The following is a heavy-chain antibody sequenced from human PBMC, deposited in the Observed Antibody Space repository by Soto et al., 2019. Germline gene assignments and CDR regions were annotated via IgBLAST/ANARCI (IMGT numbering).Heavy chain of an antibody. CDR2: ITYSGGSK. J-gene: IGHJ4*02. CDR3: ARGAYGEVSFDS. Sequence: GGSLRPSCAASGFTFSSYGMHWVRPAPGKGLEWVSAITYSGGSKYYADSVKGRFTISRDNSKNTLYLQMNSLRAEDTAVYYCARGAYGEVSFDSWGQGTQVTVSS. D-gene: IGHD3-10*01. V-gene: IGHV3-23*01. CDR1: GFTFSSYG.